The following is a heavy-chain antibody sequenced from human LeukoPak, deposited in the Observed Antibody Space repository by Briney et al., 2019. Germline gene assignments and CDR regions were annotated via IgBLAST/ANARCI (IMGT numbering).Heavy chain of an antibody. D-gene: IGHD2-15*01. CDR1: GFTFSIYD. J-gene: IGHJ5*02. V-gene: IGHV3-23*01. CDR3: AKDSIKIVVVVADNGFDP. CDR2: ITGSSTTI. Sequence: PGGSLRLSCAASGFTFSIYDMSWVRQAPGQGLEWVSVITGSSTTIVYADSVKGQFTISRDNSKNTLYLQMNSLRAEDTAVYYCAKDSIKIVVVVADNGFDPWGQGTLVTVSS.